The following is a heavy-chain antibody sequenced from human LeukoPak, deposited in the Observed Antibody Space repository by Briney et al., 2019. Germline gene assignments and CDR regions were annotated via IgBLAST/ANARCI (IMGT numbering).Heavy chain of an antibody. J-gene: IGHJ4*02. D-gene: IGHD3-22*01. CDR1: GFTFSSYG. V-gene: IGHV3-30*02. CDR2: IRYDGSNK. Sequence: PGGSLRLSCAASGFTFSSYGMHWVRQAPGKGLEWVAFIRYDGSNKYYADSVKGRFTISRDNSKNTLYLQMNSLRAEDTAVYYCANSRGHYDTRPPFDYWGQGTLVTVSS. CDR3: ANSRGHYDTRPPFDY.